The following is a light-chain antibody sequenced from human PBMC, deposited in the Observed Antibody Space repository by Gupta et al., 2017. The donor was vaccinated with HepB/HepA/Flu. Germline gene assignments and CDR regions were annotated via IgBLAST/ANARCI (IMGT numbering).Light chain of an antibody. CDR1: QSLLHSNGYNY. Sequence: DIVMTQSPLSLSVTPGEPASISCRSSQSLLHSNGYNYLDWYLQKPGQSPQLLIYLGSNRASGVPDRFSGSGSGTDFTLKISRVEAEDVGVYYCMQALQTPLPLTFGPGTKVDIK. CDR2: LGS. J-gene: IGKJ3*01. V-gene: IGKV2-28*01. CDR3: MQALQTPLPLT.